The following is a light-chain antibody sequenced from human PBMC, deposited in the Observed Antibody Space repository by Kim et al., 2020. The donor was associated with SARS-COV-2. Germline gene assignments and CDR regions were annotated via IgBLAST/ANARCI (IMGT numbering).Light chain of an antibody. CDR1: QSVSSS. J-gene: IGKJ2*03. CDR3: QEHYKWPPVYS. Sequence: SPGETATLSCRASQSVSSSLAWYQQKPGQAPRLLIYAISTRATGIPARFSGSGSGTDFTLTISSLEPEDFAVYYCQEHYKWPPVYSFGQWTKLEIK. V-gene: IGKV3-11*01. CDR2: AIS.